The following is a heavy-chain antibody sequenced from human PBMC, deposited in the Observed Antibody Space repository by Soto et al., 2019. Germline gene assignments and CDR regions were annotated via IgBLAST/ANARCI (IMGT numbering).Heavy chain of an antibody. CDR2: ISGSGDTA. Sequence: EVQLLESGGDLVQPGGSLRLSCAASGFPFSAYVMTWVRRAPGRGLEWISAISGSGDTAYYAESVKGRFTISRDNSRNTLYLKMNNLTVEDTAVYSCAKARFDSRGTFFRVGFYDVWGRGTLVTVST. V-gene: IGHV3-23*01. J-gene: IGHJ4*02. CDR1: GFPFSAYV. D-gene: IGHD3-22*01. CDR3: AKARFDSRGTFFRVGFYDV.